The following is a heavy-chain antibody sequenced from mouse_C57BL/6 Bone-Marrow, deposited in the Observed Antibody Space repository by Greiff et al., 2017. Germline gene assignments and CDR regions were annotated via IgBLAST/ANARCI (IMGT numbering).Heavy chain of an antibody. CDR2: IYPGSGST. J-gene: IGHJ1*03. CDR3: ARRYYGSSYVYWYFDV. Sequence: QVQLQQPGAELVKPGASVKMSCKASGYTFTSYWITWVKQRPGQGLEWIGDIYPGSGSTNYNEKFKSKATLTVDTSSSTAYMQISSLTSEDSAVYYCARRYYGSSYVYWYFDVWGTGTTVTVSS. V-gene: IGHV1-55*01. D-gene: IGHD1-1*01. CDR1: GYTFTSYW.